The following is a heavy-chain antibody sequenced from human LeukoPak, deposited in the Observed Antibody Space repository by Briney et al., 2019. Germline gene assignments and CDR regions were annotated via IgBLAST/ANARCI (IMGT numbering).Heavy chain of an antibody. CDR1: GGTLSSYA. CDR2: IIPIFGTA. J-gene: IGHJ4*02. V-gene: IGHV1-69*06. CDR3: ARGDTTVTNTQFDY. D-gene: IGHD4-17*01. Sequence: ASVKVSCKASGGTLSSYAISWVRQAPGQGLEWMGGIIPIFGTANYAQKFQGRVTITADKSTSTAYMELSSLRSEDTAVYYCARGDTTVTNTQFDYWGQGTLVTVSS.